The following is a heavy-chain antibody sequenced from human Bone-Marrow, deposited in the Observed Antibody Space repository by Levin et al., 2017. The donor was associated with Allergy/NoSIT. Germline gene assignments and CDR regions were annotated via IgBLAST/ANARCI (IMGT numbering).Heavy chain of an antibody. CDR2: IKSKTDGGTT. Sequence: GESLKISCAASGFTFSNAWMSWVRQAPGKGLEWVGRIKSKTDGGTTDYAAPVKGRFTISRDDSKNTLYLQMNSLKTEETAVYYCTTLTPTARGYWGQGTLVTVSS. D-gene: IGHD1-1*01. J-gene: IGHJ4*02. CDR3: TTLTPTARGY. CDR1: GFTFSNAW. V-gene: IGHV3-15*05.